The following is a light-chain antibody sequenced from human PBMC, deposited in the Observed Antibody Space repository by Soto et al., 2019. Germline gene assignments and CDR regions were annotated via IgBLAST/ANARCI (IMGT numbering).Light chain of an antibody. CDR1: SSDVGGYNH. CDR2: DVS. J-gene: IGLJ2*01. CDR3: SSFATTDTPMV. Sequence: QSALTQPASVSGSPGQSITISCTGTSSDVGGYNHVSWYQQHPGEDPKLMIYDVSSRPSGVSNRFSGSKAADTASLTISGLQAEDEADYYYSSFATTDTPMVFGGGTKLTVL. V-gene: IGLV2-14*03.